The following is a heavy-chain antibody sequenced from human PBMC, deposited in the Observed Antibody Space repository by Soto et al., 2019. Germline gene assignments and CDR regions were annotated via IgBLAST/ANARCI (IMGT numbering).Heavy chain of an antibody. CDR1: GGTFSTYA. CDR3: ARHKGTYSSGYYYFDF. CDR2: IIPLFGTA. Sequence: QVQLEQSGGQVKQPGSSVRVSCKTSGGTFSTYAINWVRQAPGQGLEWMGAIIPLFGTADYSQKFQGRVTITADESTSTAYMELSSLRFDDTAVYVCARHKGTYSSGYYYFDFWGQGTLVTVSS. D-gene: IGHD6-25*01. V-gene: IGHV1-69*01. J-gene: IGHJ4*02.